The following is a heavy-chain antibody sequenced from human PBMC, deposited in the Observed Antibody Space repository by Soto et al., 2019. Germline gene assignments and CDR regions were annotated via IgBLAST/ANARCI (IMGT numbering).Heavy chain of an antibody. CDR1: GYRFTSYW. J-gene: IGHJ4*02. Sequence: GESLKISCKGSGYRFTSYWIGWVRQMPGKGLEWMGIIYPGYSDTRYSPSFQGQVTISADKSINTAYLQWSSLEASDTAMYYCARQGYCSSTSCKYFDCWGQGTLVTVSS. V-gene: IGHV5-51*01. D-gene: IGHD2-2*01. CDR2: IYPGYSDT. CDR3: ARQGYCSSTSCKYFDC.